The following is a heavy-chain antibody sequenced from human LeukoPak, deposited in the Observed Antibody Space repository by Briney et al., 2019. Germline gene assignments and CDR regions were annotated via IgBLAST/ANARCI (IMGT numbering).Heavy chain of an antibody. CDR1: GFTFSSYA. CDR2: ISGGGTT. D-gene: IGHD4-23*01. Sequence: PGGSLRLSCPVSGFTFSSYAMSWVRQAPGKGLEWVSTISGGGTTYYADSVKGRFTISRDNSKNTLYLQMNTLRAEDTAVYYCARDLTPDAFDIWGQGTMVTVSS. J-gene: IGHJ3*02. CDR3: ARDLTPDAFDI. V-gene: IGHV3-23*01.